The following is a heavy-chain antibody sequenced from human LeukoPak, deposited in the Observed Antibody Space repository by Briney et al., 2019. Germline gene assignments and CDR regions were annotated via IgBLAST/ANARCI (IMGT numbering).Heavy chain of an antibody. D-gene: IGHD1-26*01. Sequence: PGGSLRLSCAASGFTFGSYWMSWVRQAPGKGLEWVAYIKQDGSETYYVDSVKGRFTISRDNAKNSLYLQMNSLGAEDTAIYYCARDSGRISYWGQGALGTVSS. CDR1: GFTFGSYW. V-gene: IGHV3-7*01. CDR2: IKQDGSET. CDR3: ARDSGRISY. J-gene: IGHJ4*02.